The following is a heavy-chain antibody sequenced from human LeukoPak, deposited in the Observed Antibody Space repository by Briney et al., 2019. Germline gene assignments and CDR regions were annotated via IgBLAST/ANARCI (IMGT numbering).Heavy chain of an antibody. CDR3: AIPLGPDYYDSSGYEEPFDY. V-gene: IGHV1-8*01. D-gene: IGHD3-22*01. CDR2: MNPNSGNT. CDR1: GYTFTSYD. Sequence: ASVKVSCKASGYTFTSYDINWVRQATGQGLEWMGWMNPNSGNTGYAQKFQGRVTMTRDTSISTAYMELSRLRSDDTAVYYCAIPLGPDYYDSSGYEEPFDYWGQGTLVAVSS. J-gene: IGHJ4*02.